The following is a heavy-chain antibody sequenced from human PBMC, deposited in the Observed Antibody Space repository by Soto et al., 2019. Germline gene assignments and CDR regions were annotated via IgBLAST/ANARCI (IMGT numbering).Heavy chain of an antibody. J-gene: IGHJ6*02. CDR2: IDPSDSYT. CDR1: GYSFTSYW. Sequence: GESLKISCKGSGYSFTSYWISWVRQMPGKGLEWMGRIDPSDSYTNYSPSFQGHVTISADKSISTAYLQWSSLKTSDTAMYYCARTSMQSRGYSYGHGGMDVWGQGTTVTVSS. CDR3: ARTSMQSRGYSYGHGGMDV. V-gene: IGHV5-10-1*01. D-gene: IGHD5-18*01.